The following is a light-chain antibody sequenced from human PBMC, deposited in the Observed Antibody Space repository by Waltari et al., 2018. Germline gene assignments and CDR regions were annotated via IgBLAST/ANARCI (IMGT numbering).Light chain of an antibody. J-gene: IGKJ2*01. CDR1: QSITKRY. Sequence: VLTQSPGTLSLSPGDRATLSCRASQSITKRYSAWYQQKPGHAPRLLIYGASSRAAGIPDRFSGSGSGTEFTLTISRLEAEDSAVYYCQQYGSSIMYTFGQGTKLEIK. V-gene: IGKV3-20*01. CDR3: QQYGSSIMYT. CDR2: GAS.